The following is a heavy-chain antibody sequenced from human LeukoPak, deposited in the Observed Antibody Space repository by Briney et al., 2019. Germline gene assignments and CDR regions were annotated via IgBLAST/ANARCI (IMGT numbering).Heavy chain of an antibody. D-gene: IGHD5-12*01. CDR1: GFTFSSCG. CDR3: AKEGVDIVATTKYYYYYGMDV. CDR2: ISYDGSNK. V-gene: IGHV3-30*18. Sequence: PGGSLRLSCAASGFTFSSCGMHWVRQAPGKGLEWVAVISYDGSNKYYADSVKGRFTISRDNSKNTLYLQMNSLRAEDTAAYYCAKEGVDIVATTKYYYYYGMDVWGQGTTVTVSS. J-gene: IGHJ6*02.